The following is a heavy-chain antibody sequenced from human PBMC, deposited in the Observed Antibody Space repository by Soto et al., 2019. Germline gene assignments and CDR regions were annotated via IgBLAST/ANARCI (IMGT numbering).Heavy chain of an antibody. J-gene: IGHJ5*02. CDR2: INPSGGST. CDR3: ARDFVIRRTSPLGEWFDP. D-gene: IGHD2-2*01. V-gene: IGHV1-46*03. CDR1: GYTFTSYY. Sequence: QVQLVQSGAEVKKPGASVKVSCKASGYTFTSYYMHWVRQAPGQGLEWMGIINPSGGSTSYAQKFQGRVTSTRDTSTSTVYMELSRLRSEDTAVYYCARDFVIRRTSPLGEWFDPWGQGTLVTVSS.